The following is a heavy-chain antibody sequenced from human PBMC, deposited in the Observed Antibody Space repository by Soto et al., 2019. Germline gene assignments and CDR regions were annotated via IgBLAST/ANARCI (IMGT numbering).Heavy chain of an antibody. CDR1: GGTFSSYT. D-gene: IGHD6-19*01. Sequence: ASVKVSCKASGGTFSSYTISWVRQAPGQGLEWMGRIIPILGIANYAQKFQGRVTITADKSTSTAYMELSSLRSEDTAVYYCARDHLGAVAGSQGNYWGQGTLVTVSS. CDR3: ARDHLGAVAGSQGNY. J-gene: IGHJ4*02. CDR2: IIPILGIA. V-gene: IGHV1-69*04.